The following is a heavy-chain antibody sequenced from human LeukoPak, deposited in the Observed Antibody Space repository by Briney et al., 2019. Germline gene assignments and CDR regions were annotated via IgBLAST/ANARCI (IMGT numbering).Heavy chain of an antibody. CDR2: IYYGGTT. J-gene: IGHJ4*02. CDR3: VRHGGTLGFFDF. V-gene: IGHV4-59*08. CDR1: GHSLSSYY. Sequence: ASETLTLTCTVSGHSLSSYYWSWIRQPPGKGLEWIGYIYYGGTTNYNPSLKRRVSISADSPKNQFSLRLTSVTHADTALYYCVRHGGTLGFFDFWGPGTLVTASS. D-gene: IGHD1-26*01.